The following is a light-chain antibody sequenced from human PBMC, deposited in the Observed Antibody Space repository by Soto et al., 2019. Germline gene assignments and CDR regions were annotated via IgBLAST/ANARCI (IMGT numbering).Light chain of an antibody. CDR2: STT. J-gene: IGLJ3*02. CDR1: TGAVTSDYY. Sequence: QTVVTQEPSLTVSPGGTVTLTCASNTGAVTSDYYANWFQQKPGQAPGALIYSTTNRRSWTPARFSGSLLGGKAALTLSGVQPEDEAEYYCLLYYAGAWVFGGGTKLTVL. CDR3: LLYYAGAWV. V-gene: IGLV7-43*01.